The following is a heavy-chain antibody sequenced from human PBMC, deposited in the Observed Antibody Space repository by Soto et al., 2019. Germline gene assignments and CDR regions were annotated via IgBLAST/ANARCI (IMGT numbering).Heavy chain of an antibody. CDR1: GFTFSSYW. J-gene: IGHJ4*02. Sequence: EVQLVESGGGLVQPGGSLRLSCAASGFTFSSYWRHWVRQVPGKGLVWGSRINSDGSRTTYADSVKGRFPISRENAENTMYLPINSLRAEDTGVYYCARVEPCWSTSCYSVFDSWGQGTLVTVSS. CDR2: INSDGSRT. CDR3: ARVEPCWSTSCYSVFDS. D-gene: IGHD2-2*01. V-gene: IGHV3-74*01.